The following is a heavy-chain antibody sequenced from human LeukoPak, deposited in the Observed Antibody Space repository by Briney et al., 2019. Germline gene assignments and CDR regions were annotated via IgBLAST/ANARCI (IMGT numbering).Heavy chain of an antibody. CDR1: GFTFSGHY. J-gene: IGHJ4*02. V-gene: IGHV1-2*02. CDR3: VREGNELLSKNFDY. CDR2: INPHSGGT. Sequence: EASVKVSCKASGFTFSGHYIHWVRQAPGQGLEWMGYINPHSGGTGSPQKFQGRVTMTTDTSISAVYMELSSLTSDDTAMYYCVREGNELLSKNFDYWGQGSLVTVSS. D-gene: IGHD2-21*02.